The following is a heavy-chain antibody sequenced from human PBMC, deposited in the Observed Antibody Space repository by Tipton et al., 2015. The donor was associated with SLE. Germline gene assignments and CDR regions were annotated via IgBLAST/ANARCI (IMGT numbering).Heavy chain of an antibody. Sequence: QLVQSGAEVKKPGTSMKVSCKASGYSFTSYAIHWVRQAPGQRLEWMGWINAANGNTRYLQKFQGRVTITRDTSATTAYMELSSLRSEDTAVYYCARRQTEAFDIWDQGTVVTVSS. J-gene: IGHJ3*02. CDR2: INAANGNT. CDR1: GYSFTSYA. CDR3: ARRQTEAFDI. V-gene: IGHV1-3*01.